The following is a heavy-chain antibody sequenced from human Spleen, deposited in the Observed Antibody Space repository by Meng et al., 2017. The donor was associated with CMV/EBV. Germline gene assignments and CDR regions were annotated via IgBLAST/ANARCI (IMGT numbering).Heavy chain of an antibody. CDR2: IYYSGIT. Sequence: SETLSLTCTVSGGSISSNNFYWGWIRQPPGKGLEWIVSIYYSGITYYNPSLKSRVSISLDTSKNQFSLKLSSVTAADTAVYYCGRSERWAGGATAIDYWGQGTLVTVSS. J-gene: IGHJ4*02. V-gene: IGHV4-39*07. D-gene: IGHD1-26*01. CDR1: GGSISSNNFY. CDR3: GRSERWAGGATAIDY.